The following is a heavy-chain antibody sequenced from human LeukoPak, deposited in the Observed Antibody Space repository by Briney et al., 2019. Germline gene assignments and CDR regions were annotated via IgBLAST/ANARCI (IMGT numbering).Heavy chain of an antibody. CDR2: INSDGSST. CDR3: ARRKNYYDSSGYHTIYYLDY. D-gene: IGHD3-22*01. V-gene: IGHV3-74*01. Sequence: GGSLRLSCAASGFTFSSYWMHWVRQAPGKGLVWVSRINSDGSSTSYADSVKGRFTISRDNAKNTLYLQMNSLRAEDTAVYYCARRKNYYDSSGYHTIYYLDYWGQGTLVTVSS. CDR1: GFTFSSYW. J-gene: IGHJ4*02.